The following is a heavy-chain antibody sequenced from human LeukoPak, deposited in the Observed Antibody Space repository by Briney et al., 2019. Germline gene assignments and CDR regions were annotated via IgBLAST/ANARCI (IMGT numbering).Heavy chain of an antibody. CDR2: ISSSGSTI. CDR3: ARGWELLRAAFDI. Sequence: GGSLRLSCEASGFTFSDYYMSWIRQAPGKGLEWVSYISSSGSTIYYADSVKGRFTISRDNAKNSLYLQMNSLRAEDTAVYYCARGWELLRAAFDIWGQGTMVTVSS. J-gene: IGHJ3*02. D-gene: IGHD1-26*01. V-gene: IGHV3-11*01. CDR1: GFTFSDYY.